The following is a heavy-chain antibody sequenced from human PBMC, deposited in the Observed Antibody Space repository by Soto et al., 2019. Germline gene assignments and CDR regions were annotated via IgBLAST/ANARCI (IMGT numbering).Heavy chain of an antibody. Sequence: QVQLQQSGPRLVKPSETLSLTCTVSSGPDRSHNWGWIRQPPGRGLEWIGYVYYTGDTAYNPSLRSRVSISADTSTNDISLTLRSVTAADTGVYYCVRQGIDYLHGLVDVWGQGTTVSVSS. CDR2: VYYTGDT. CDR1: SGPDRSHN. CDR3: VRQGIDYLHGLVDV. D-gene: IGHD4-17*01. V-gene: IGHV4-59*08. J-gene: IGHJ6*02.